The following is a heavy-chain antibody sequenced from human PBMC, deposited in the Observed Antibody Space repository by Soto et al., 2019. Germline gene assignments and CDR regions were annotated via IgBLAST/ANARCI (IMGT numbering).Heavy chain of an antibody. Sequence: EVQLVESGGGVVRPGGSLRLSCAASGFTFDDYGMSWVRQAPGKGLEWVSGINWNGGSTGYADSVKGRFTISRDNXKXCLYLQMNSLRAEDTALYYCAKSGGYCSGGSCYADYWGQGTLVTVSS. CDR3: AKSGGYCSGGSCYADY. CDR2: INWNGGST. J-gene: IGHJ4*02. V-gene: IGHV3-20*04. CDR1: GFTFDDYG. D-gene: IGHD2-15*01.